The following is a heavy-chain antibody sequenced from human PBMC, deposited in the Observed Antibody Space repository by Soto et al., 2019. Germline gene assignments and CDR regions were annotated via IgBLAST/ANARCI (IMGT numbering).Heavy chain of an antibody. CDR1: GGTFSSYA. CDR3: ASSSGGWHAFDI. Sequence: SVKVSSKASGGTFSSYAISWVRQAPGQGLEWMGGIIPIFGTANYAQKFQGRVTITADESTSTAYMELSSLRAEDTAVYYCASSSGGWHAFDIWGQGTMVTVSS. CDR2: IIPIFGTA. V-gene: IGHV1-69*13. J-gene: IGHJ3*02. D-gene: IGHD6-19*01.